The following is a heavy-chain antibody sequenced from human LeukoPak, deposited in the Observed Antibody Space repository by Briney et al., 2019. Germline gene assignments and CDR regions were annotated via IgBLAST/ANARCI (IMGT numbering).Heavy chain of an antibody. Sequence: TSETLSLTCAVYGGSFSGYYWSWIRQPPGKGLEWIGEINHSGSTNYNPSLKSRVTISVDTSKNQFSLKLSSVTAADTAVYYCARQIRWLRYWFDPWGQGTLVTVSS. CDR3: ARQIRWLRYWFDP. J-gene: IGHJ5*02. D-gene: IGHD5-12*01. CDR2: INHSGST. CDR1: GGSFSGYY. V-gene: IGHV4-34*01.